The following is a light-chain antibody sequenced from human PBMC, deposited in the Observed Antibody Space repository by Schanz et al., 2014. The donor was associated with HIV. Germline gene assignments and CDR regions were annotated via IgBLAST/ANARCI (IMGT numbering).Light chain of an antibody. Sequence: QSALTQPASVSGSLGRSITISCSGTSRDIGGYEYVSWYQQHPGKVPKLVIYDVINRPSGVSNRFSGSKSGNTASLTISGLQAEDEGDYYCSSYTSTNTLVVFGGGTKLTVL. CDR3: SSYTSTNTLVV. V-gene: IGLV2-14*03. J-gene: IGLJ2*01. CDR2: DVI. CDR1: SRDIGGYEY.